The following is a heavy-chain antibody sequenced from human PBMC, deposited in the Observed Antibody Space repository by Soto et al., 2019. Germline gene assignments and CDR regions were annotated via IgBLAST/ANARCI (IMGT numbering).Heavy chain of an antibody. CDR2: VNPSGGHT. D-gene: IGHD2-21*02. J-gene: IGHJ4*02. CDR3: ARGGHVVVVTAALDY. Sequence: GASVKVSCKASGYTFTNNYVVWVRQAPGQGLEWMGTVNPSGGHTTYAQHFLGRVTMTRDTSTSTLYMELTSLTSDDTAVYYCARGGHVVVVTAALDYWGQGTLVTVSS. CDR1: GYTFTNNY. V-gene: IGHV1-46*01.